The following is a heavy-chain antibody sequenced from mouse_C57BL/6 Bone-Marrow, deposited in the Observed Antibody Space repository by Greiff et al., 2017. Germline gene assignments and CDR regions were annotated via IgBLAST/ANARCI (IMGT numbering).Heavy chain of an antibody. V-gene: IGHV14-4*01. CDR2: IDPGNGDT. J-gene: IGHJ3*01. CDR3: TTWRLAGAWFAY. CDR1: GFNITDDY. Sequence: EVQLQQSGAELVRPGASVKLSCTASGFNITDDYMHWVKQRPEQGLEWIGWIDPGNGDTEYASKFQGKATITADTSSNTAYLQLSSLTSEDTAVYYCTTWRLAGAWFAYWCQGTLVTVSA.